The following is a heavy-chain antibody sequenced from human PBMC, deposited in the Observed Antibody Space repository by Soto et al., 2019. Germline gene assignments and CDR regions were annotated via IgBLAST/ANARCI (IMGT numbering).Heavy chain of an antibody. CDR2: ISAYNGNT. CDR1: GYTFTSYG. CDR3: ARDKGAMVRGVITPSYWYYGMDV. V-gene: IGHV1-18*04. J-gene: IGHJ6*02. D-gene: IGHD3-10*01. Sequence: ASVKVSCKASGYTFTSYGISWVRQAPGQGLEWMGWISAYNGNTNYAQKLQGRVTMTTDTSTSTAYMELRSLRSDDTAVYYCARDKGAMVRGVITPSYWYYGMDVWGQGTTVTVSS.